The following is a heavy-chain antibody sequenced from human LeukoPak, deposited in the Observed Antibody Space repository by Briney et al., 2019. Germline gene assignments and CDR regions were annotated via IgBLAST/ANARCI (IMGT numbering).Heavy chain of an antibody. CDR3: ARGGVLRFLEHLDY. V-gene: IGHV1-46*01. Sequence: ASVKVSCKASGDTFSSYYMHWVRQAPGQGLEWMGIINPSGGSTTYAQKFQDRVTMTRDTSTSTVYMELSSLRSEDTAVYYCARGGVLRFLEHLDYWGQGTLATVSS. CDR2: INPSGGST. J-gene: IGHJ4*02. D-gene: IGHD3-3*01. CDR1: GDTFSSYY.